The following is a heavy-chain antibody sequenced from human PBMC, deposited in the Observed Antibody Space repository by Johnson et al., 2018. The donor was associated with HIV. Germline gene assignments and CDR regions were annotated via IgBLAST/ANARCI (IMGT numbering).Heavy chain of an antibody. J-gene: IGHJ3*02. CDR2: LSYDGTNK. Sequence: VQLVESGGGVVQPGRSLRLSCAASGFIFSSYGMHWVRQAPGKGLEWVAILSYDGTNKYYADSVKGRFTISRDNSKNTLYLQMNSLRAEDTAVYYCASDNLWEPPPDDAFDIWGQGTMVTVSS. D-gene: IGHD1-26*01. V-gene: IGHV3-30*19. CDR1: GFIFSSYG. CDR3: ASDNLWEPPPDDAFDI.